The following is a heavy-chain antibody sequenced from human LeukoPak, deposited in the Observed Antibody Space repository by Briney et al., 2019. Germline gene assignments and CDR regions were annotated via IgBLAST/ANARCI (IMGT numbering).Heavy chain of an antibody. CDR1: GYTFTAYY. V-gene: IGHV1-2*02. CDR3: ATNYYVSGSPLYYYYYMDV. CDR2: IDPKSGVT. Sequence: ASVKVSCKASGYTFTAYYMHWARQAPGQGLEWMGWIDPKSGVTNYSQRFQGRVTMTRDTSISTAYMELSSLRSDDTAVYYCATNYYVSGSPLYYYYYMDVWGKGTTVTVSS. D-gene: IGHD3-10*01. J-gene: IGHJ6*03.